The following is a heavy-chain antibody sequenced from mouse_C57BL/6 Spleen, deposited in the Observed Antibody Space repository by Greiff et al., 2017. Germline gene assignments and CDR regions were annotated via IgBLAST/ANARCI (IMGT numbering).Heavy chain of an antibody. CDR1: GFTFSSYT. D-gene: IGHD2-4*01. V-gene: IGHV5-9*01. CDR3: ARLRYYDYDVYFDY. CDR2: ISGGGGNT. J-gene: IGHJ2*01. Sequence: EVQLQESGGGLVKPGGSLKLSCAASGFTFSSYTMSWVRQTPEKRLEWVATISGGGGNTYYPDSVKGRFTISRDNAKNTLYLQMSSLRSEDTALYYCARLRYYDYDVYFDYWGQGTTLTVSS.